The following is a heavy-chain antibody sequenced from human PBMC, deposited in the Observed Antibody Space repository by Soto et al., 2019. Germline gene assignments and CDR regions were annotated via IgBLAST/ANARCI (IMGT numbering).Heavy chain of an antibody. Sequence: SETLSLTCTVSGGSISSSSHYWGWIRQPPGTGLEWIGSIYYSGSAYYNPSLKSRGSISVDTSKNQFSLKLISVAAADTAVYYCARQATSTYHMENRLNPCGQGTLVTVSS. CDR3: ARQATSTYHMENRLNP. CDR2: IYYSGSA. CDR1: GGSISSSSHY. J-gene: IGHJ5*02. V-gene: IGHV4-39*01. D-gene: IGHD2-2*01.